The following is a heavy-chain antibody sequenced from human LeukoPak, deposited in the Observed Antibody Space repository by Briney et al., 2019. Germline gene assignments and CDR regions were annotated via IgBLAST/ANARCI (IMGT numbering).Heavy chain of an antibody. J-gene: IGHJ4*02. CDR2: INPNSGAT. Sequence: ASVKVSCKTSGYRFSGYYMHWVRQAPGQGLEWMGWINPNSGATNYAQNFQGWVTMTRDTSVSTGYMELRRLTSDDTAVYYCARGLINGHDFDYWGQGTPVTVSS. V-gene: IGHV1-2*04. CDR1: GYRFSGYY. CDR3: ARGLINGHDFDY. D-gene: IGHD5-12*01.